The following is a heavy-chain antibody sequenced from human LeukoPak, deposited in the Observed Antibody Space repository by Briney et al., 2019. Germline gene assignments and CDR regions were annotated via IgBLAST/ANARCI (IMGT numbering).Heavy chain of an antibody. CDR1: GFTFSSYA. CDR2: IRSNGATA. D-gene: IGHD1-1*01. CDR3: ARGQEFDDGVCDS. J-gene: IGHJ4*02. Sequence: GGSLRLSCAASGFTFSSYAMTWVRQAPGKGLEWVSAIRSNGATAYNADSVKGRFTISRDNSKNTVYLQMNSLRVEDTAIYYCARGQEFDDGVCDSWGERTLVTVSS. V-gene: IGHV3-23*01.